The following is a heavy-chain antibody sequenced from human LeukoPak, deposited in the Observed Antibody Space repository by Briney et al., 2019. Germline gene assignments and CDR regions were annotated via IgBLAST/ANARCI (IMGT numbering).Heavy chain of an antibody. CDR2: ISGSGGST. CDR1: GLTFSNYG. D-gene: IGHD2-2*01. CDR3: AKLSGQYQLSDF. V-gene: IGHV3-23*01. J-gene: IGHJ4*02. Sequence: GGSLRLSCAASGLTFSNYGITWLRQAPGKGPEWVSAISGSGGSTYYADSVKGRFTISRDNSKNTVYLQMNSLRAEYTAVYFCAKLSGQYQLSDFWGQGTLVTVSS.